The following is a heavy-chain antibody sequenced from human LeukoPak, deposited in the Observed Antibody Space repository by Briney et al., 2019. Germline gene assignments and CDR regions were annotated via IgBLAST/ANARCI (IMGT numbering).Heavy chain of an antibody. Sequence: PGGSLRLSCAASGFTFSSYWMNWVRQAPGKGLEWVSSITSTSSYIYYADSVRGRFTISRDNAKNSLYLQMNSLRAEDTAVYYCARDRVQLERPFFDYWGQGNLVTVSS. V-gene: IGHV3-21*01. CDR1: GFTFSSYW. CDR3: ARDRVQLERPFFDY. D-gene: IGHD1-1*01. J-gene: IGHJ4*02. CDR2: ITSTSSYI.